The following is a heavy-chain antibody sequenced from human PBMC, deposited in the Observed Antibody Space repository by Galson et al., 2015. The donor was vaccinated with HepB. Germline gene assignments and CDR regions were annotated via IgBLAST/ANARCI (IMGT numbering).Heavy chain of an antibody. CDR2: ISDSGGAT. CDR1: GFTFSSYA. Sequence: SLRLSCAASGFTFSSYAMSWVRQAPGQGLEWVSAISDSGGATYYADSVTGRFTISRDNSKSTLYLQMNSLRAEDTALYYCAKGYYDNREPNFPYLAADSWGQGTLVTVSS. D-gene: IGHD3-22*01. CDR3: AKGYYDNREPNFPYLAADS. J-gene: IGHJ4*02. V-gene: IGHV3-23*01.